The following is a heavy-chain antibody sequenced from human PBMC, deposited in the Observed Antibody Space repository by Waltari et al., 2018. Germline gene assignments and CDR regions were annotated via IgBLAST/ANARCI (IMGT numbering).Heavy chain of an antibody. CDR3: AKNSGGYYDILTGYYKGDYFDY. CDR2: ISGSGGST. CDR1: GFTFSSYA. J-gene: IGHJ4*02. Sequence: EVQLLESGGGLVQPGGSLRLSCAASGFTFSSYAMSWVRQAPGKGLEWVSAISGSGGSTYYAASVKGRFTISRDNSKNTLYLQMNSLRAEDTAVYYCAKNSGGYYDILTGYYKGDYFDYWGQGTLVTVSS. V-gene: IGHV3-23*01. D-gene: IGHD3-9*01.